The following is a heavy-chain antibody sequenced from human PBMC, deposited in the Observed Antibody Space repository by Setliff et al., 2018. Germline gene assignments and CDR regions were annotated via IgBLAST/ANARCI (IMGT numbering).Heavy chain of an antibody. D-gene: IGHD3-3*01. CDR3: ARRYNFWSGYFDY. J-gene: IGHJ4*02. V-gene: IGHV4-31*11. CDR1: GGSISSNGYY. CDR2: IYYRGST. Sequence: SETLSLTCAVSGGSISSNGYYWTWIRQHPEKGLEWIGYIYYRGSTYYNPSLESRVAISVDTSKNQFSLKLSSVTAADTAVYYCARRYNFWSGYFDYWGQGTLVTVSS.